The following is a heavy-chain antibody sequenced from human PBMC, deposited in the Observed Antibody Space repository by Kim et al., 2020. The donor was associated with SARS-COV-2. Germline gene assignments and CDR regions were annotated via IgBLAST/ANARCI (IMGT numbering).Heavy chain of an antibody. Sequence: SETLSLTCTVSGGSISSGGYYWSWIRQHPGKGLEWIGYIYYSGSTYYNPSLKSRLTISVDTSKNQFSLMLSSLTAADTAVYYCARAFYGGRVFDYWGQGTLVTVSS. CDR2: IYYSGST. CDR3: ARAFYGGRVFDY. D-gene: IGHD2-15*01. V-gene: IGHV4-31*03. J-gene: IGHJ4*02. CDR1: GGSISSGGYY.